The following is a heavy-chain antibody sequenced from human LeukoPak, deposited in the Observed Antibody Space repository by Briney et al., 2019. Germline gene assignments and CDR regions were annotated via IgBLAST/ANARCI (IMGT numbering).Heavy chain of an antibody. J-gene: IGHJ4*02. CDR3: ARGRDIVVVPASFDY. Sequence: ASVKASCKASGYTFTSYYMHWVRQAPGQGLEWMGIINPSGGSTSYAQKFQGRVTMTRDTSTSTVYMELSSLRSEDTAVYYCARGRDIVVVPASFDYWGQGTLVTVSS. V-gene: IGHV1-46*01. CDR1: GYTFTSYY. D-gene: IGHD2-2*01. CDR2: INPSGGST.